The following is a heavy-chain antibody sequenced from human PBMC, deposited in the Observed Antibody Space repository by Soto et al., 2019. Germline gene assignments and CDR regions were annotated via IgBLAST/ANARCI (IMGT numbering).Heavy chain of an antibody. V-gene: IGHV4-39*01. D-gene: IGHD6-13*01. CDR1: GGSVSSGSYY. J-gene: IGHJ5*02. CDR2: IYYSGST. Sequence: SETLSLTCTVSGGSVSSGSYYWSWIRQPPGKGLEWTGSIYYSGSTYYNPSLKSRVTISVDTSKNQFSLKLSSVTAADTAVYYCASRIAAAGTAWFDPWGQGTLVTVSS. CDR3: ASRIAAAGTAWFDP.